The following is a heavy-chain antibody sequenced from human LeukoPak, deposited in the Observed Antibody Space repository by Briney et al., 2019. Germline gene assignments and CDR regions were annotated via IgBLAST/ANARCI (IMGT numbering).Heavy chain of an antibody. CDR1: GGSISSYY. J-gene: IGHJ5*02. V-gene: IGHV4-4*07. Sequence: SETLSLTRTVSGGSISSYYWSWIRQPAGKGLEWIGRMYTSGSTNYNPSLKSRVTMSVDTSKNQFSLKLSSVTAADTAVYYCARDDPPGIAAAGTSWFDPWGQGTLVTVSS. CDR2: MYTSGST. CDR3: ARDDPPGIAAAGTSWFDP. D-gene: IGHD6-13*01.